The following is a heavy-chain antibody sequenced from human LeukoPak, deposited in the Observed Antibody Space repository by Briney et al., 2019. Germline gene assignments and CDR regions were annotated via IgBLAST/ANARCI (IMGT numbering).Heavy chain of an antibody. V-gene: IGHV4-59*01. J-gene: IGHJ6*03. D-gene: IGHD3-3*01. Sequence: SETLSLTCTVSGGSISSYYWSWIRQPPGKGLEWIGYIYYSGSTNYNPSLKSRVTISVDTSKNQFSLKLSSVTAADTDVYYCARLRAYYDFPSGYYMDVWGKGTTVTVSS. CDR3: ARLRAYYDFPSGYYMDV. CDR2: IYYSGST. CDR1: GGSISSYY.